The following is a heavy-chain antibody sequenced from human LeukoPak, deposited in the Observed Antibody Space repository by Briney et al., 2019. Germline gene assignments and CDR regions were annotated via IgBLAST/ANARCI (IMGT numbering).Heavy chain of an antibody. D-gene: IGHD1-26*01. CDR3: ASETQDAIVGTY. J-gene: IGHJ4*02. CDR1: GGSISSSSYY. CDR2: IYYSGST. Sequence: SETLSLTCTVSGGSISSSSYYWGWIRQPPGKGLEWIGSIYYSGSTYYNPSLKSRVTISVDTSKNQFSLKLTSVTAADTAVYYCASETQDAIVGTYWGQGTLVTVSS. V-gene: IGHV4-39*01.